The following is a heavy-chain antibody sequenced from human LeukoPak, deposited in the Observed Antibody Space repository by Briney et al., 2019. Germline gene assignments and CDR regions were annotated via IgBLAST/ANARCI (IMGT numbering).Heavy chain of an antibody. Sequence: GGSLRLSCAASGFTFSSYEMNWVRQAPGKGLEWVSYISSSGSTIYYANSVKGRFTISRDNAKNSLYLQMSSLRAEDTAVYYCARDVDYGDPGDYWGQGTLVTVSS. CDR3: ARDVDYGDPGDY. V-gene: IGHV3-48*03. J-gene: IGHJ4*02. D-gene: IGHD4-17*01. CDR2: ISSSGSTI. CDR1: GFTFSSYE.